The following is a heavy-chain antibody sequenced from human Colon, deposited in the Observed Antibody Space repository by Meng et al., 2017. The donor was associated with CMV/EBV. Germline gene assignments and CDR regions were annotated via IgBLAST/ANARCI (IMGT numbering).Heavy chain of an antibody. J-gene: IGHJ4*02. CDR3: AHRPYGSGSYFFDY. V-gene: IGHV2-5*02. Sequence: QITWKKSGPTLVKPTQTLTLTCTFSGFSLSTIGMGVDWIRQPPGKALEWLGVIYWDDDKRYSPSLKSRLTITKDTSKNQVVLTMTNLDPLDTATYYCAHRPYGSGSYFFDYWGQGTLVTVSS. CDR1: GFSLSTIGMG. D-gene: IGHD3-10*01. CDR2: IYWDDDK.